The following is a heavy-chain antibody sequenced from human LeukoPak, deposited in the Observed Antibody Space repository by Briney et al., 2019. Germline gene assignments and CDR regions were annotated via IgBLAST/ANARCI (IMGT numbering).Heavy chain of an antibody. CDR1: GYTFTNYG. J-gene: IGHJ6*02. V-gene: IGHV1-18*01. CDR3: ARRPWRDIVVVPGVMQTRAYGVDI. CDR2: ISAYNGNT. D-gene: IGHD2-2*01. Sequence: AASVKVSCKASGYTFTNYGISWVRQAPGQGLEWMGWISAYNGNTNYAQMLQGRVTMTTDTSTSTAYMELRSLRSDDTAVYYCARRPWRDIVVVPGVMQTRAYGVDIWGQGTTVTVSS.